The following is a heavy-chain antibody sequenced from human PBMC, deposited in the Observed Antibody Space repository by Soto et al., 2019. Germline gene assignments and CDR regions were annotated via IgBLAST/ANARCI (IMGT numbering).Heavy chain of an antibody. J-gene: IGHJ6*02. Sequence: PGESLKISCQASGYDFSTYWISWVRQMPGKGLEWMGRIDPSDFYTNYRPSFQGHVTISVDKSINTVYLQWSSLRPEDTAVYFCVRDTNLVATTDYSSYGLDVWGQGTTVTVSS. CDR2: IDPSDFYT. CDR1: GYDFSTYW. V-gene: IGHV5-10-1*01. CDR3: VRDTNLVATTDYSSYGLDV. D-gene: IGHD1-26*01.